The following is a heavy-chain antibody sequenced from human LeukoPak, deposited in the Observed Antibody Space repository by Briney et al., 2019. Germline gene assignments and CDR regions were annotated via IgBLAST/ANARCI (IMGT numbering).Heavy chain of an antibody. J-gene: IGHJ6*02. D-gene: IGHD2-2*01. CDR3: ARDRRSTSCYDGCYYYGMDV. CDR2: ISYDGSNK. CDR1: GFTFSSYA. Sequence: PGGSLRLSCAASGFTFSSYAMHWVRQAPGKGLEWVAVISYDGSNKYYADSVKGRFTISRDNSKNKLYLQMNSLRAEDTAVYYCARDRRSTSCYDGCYYYGMDVWGQGTTVTVSS. V-gene: IGHV3-30-3*01.